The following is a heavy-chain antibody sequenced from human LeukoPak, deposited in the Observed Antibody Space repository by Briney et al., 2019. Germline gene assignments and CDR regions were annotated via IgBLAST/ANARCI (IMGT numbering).Heavy chain of an antibody. CDR3: ARGKPVTGTPDYYSYGMDV. D-gene: IGHD1-20*01. V-gene: IGHV3-53*01. J-gene: IGHJ6*02. Sequence: GGSLRLSCVASGFTLSSHNINWVRQAPGKGLEWVSLMYSFGNTYYADSVKGRFTISRDNSKNTLYLQMNSLRAEDTALYYCARGKPVTGTPDYYSYGMDVWGQGTMVTVSS. CDR1: GFTLSSHN. CDR2: MYSFGNT.